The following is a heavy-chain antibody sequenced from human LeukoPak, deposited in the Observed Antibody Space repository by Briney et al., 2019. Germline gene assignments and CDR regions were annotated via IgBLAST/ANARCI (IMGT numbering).Heavy chain of an antibody. V-gene: IGHV4-61*02. CDR2: IYTSGST. CDR3: ARGAIVGATTGWFDP. Sequence: SETLSLTCTVSGGSISSGSYYWSWIRQPAGKGLEWIGRIYTSGSTNYNPSLKSRVTISVDTSKNQFSLKLSSVTVADTAAYYCARGAIVGATTGWFDPWGQGTLVTVSS. CDR1: GGSISSGSYY. J-gene: IGHJ5*02. D-gene: IGHD1-26*01.